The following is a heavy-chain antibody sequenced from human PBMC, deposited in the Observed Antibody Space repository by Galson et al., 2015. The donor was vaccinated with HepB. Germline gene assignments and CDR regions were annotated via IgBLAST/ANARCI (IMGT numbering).Heavy chain of an antibody. Sequence: SLRLSCAASGFTFSSYSMNWVRQAPEKGLEWVSSISSSSSYIYYADSVKGRFTISRDNAKNSLYLQMNSLRAEDTAVYYCARAEEDWGSDYWGQGTLVTVSS. D-gene: IGHD7-27*01. CDR1: GFTFSSYS. CDR2: ISSSSSYI. V-gene: IGHV3-21*01. J-gene: IGHJ4*02. CDR3: ARAEEDWGSDY.